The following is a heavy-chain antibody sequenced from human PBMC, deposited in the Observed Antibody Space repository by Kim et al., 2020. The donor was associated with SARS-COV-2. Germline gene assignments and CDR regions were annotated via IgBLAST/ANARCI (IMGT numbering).Heavy chain of an antibody. D-gene: IGHD3-22*01. CDR1: GFTVSSNY. J-gene: IGHJ4*02. Sequence: GGSLRLSCAASGFTVSSNYMSWVRQAPGKGLEWVSVIYSGGSTYYADSVKGRFTISRDNSKNTLYLQMNSLRAEDTAVYYCARYLHDSSGYYSPTFDYWGQGPLGTVSS. V-gene: IGHV3-66*01. CDR3: ARYLHDSSGYYSPTFDY. CDR2: IYSGGST.